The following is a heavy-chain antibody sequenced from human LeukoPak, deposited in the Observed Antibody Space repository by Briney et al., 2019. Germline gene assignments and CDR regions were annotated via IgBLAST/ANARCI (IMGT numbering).Heavy chain of an antibody. J-gene: IGHJ4*02. V-gene: IGHV3-30-3*01. CDR3: ARGGGIPFDY. D-gene: IGHD2-21*01. CDR2: ISYDGSNK. Sequence: RSLRLSCAASGFTFSSYAMHWVRQAPGKGLEWVAVISYDGSNKYYADSVKGRFTISKDNSKNTLYLQMNSLRAEDTAVYYCARGGGIPFDYWGQGTLDTVSS. CDR1: GFTFSSYA.